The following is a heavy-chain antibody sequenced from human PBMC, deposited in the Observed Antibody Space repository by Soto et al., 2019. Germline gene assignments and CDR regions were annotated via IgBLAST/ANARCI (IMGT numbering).Heavy chain of an antibody. CDR3: ARDGGSYFKVFDI. CDR1: GYTFTSYY. CDR2: INPSGGST. V-gene: IGHV1-46*01. J-gene: IGHJ3*02. D-gene: IGHD1-26*01. Sequence: ASVKVSCKASGYTFTSYYMHWVRQAPGQGLEWMGIINPSGGSTSYAQKFQGRVTMTRDTSTSTVYMELSSLRSEGTAVYYCARDGGSYFKVFDIWGQGTMVTVSS.